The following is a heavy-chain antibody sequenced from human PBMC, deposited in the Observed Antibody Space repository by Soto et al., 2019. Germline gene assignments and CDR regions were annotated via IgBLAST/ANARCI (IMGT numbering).Heavy chain of an antibody. CDR1: GYTFTSYG. V-gene: IGHV1-18*01. J-gene: IGHJ5*02. D-gene: IGHD1-26*01. CDR2: IIAYNYNT. Sequence: QVQLVQSGAEVKKPGASVKVSCKASGYTFTSYGLSWVRQAPGQGLEWMGRIIAYNYNTNYAQKLQGTVTMTTDTSTSTADMEHRSLRSDDTAVYYCARVVGALGHGFDPWGQGTLVTVSS. CDR3: ARVVGALGHGFDP.